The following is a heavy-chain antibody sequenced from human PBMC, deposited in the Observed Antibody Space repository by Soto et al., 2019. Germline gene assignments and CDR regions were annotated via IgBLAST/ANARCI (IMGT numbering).Heavy chain of an antibody. CDR2: INGDGSTT. J-gene: IGHJ4*02. V-gene: IGHV3-74*01. CDR3: ARVGQGRYYFDY. Sequence: VHLVESGGGSVQPGGSLKLSCAGSGFAFSSYWIHWVRQVPGKGLVWVSRINGDGSTTSYADSVRGRFTISRDNAMDTLYLQMNSLRAEETALYYCARVGQGRYYFDYWGQGTLVTVSS. CDR1: GFAFSSYW.